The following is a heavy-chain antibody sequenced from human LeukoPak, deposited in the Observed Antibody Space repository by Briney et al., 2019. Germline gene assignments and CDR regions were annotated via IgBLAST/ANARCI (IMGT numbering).Heavy chain of an antibody. Sequence: SQTLSLTCSVSGGSITSGGYYCSWIRQHPGKGLEWIGYIYYSGSTYYNPSLKSRVTISVDTSKNQFSLTLSSVTAADTAVYYCAGGSNYNWFDLWGQGTLVTVSS. CDR2: IYYSGST. CDR3: AGGSNYNWFDL. D-gene: IGHD4-11*01. J-gene: IGHJ5*02. CDR1: GGSITSGGYY. V-gene: IGHV4-31*03.